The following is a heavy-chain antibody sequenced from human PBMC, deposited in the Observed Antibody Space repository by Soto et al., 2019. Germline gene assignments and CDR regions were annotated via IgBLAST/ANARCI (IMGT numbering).Heavy chain of an antibody. Sequence: SETLSLTCTVSGGSISSGGYYWSWIRQDPGKGLEWIGYIYYSGSTYYNPSLKSRVTISVDTSKNQFSLKLSSVTAADAAVYYCARYAARHGFYGMDVWGQGTAVTVSS. D-gene: IGHD6-6*01. CDR1: GGSISSGGYY. CDR2: IYYSGST. V-gene: IGHV4-31*03. CDR3: ARYAARHGFYGMDV. J-gene: IGHJ6*02.